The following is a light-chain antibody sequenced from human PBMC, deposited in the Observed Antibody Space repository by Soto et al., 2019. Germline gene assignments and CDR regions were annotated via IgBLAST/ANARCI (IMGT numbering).Light chain of an antibody. CDR2: GAS. V-gene: IGKV3-15*01. CDR3: QQYGTSPPYT. Sequence: DIVMTQSPATLPVSPGERATLSCRASQSVSSNLAWYQQKPGQAPRFLIYGASTRATGIPARFSGSGSGTEFTLTISSLQSEDFAVYYCQQYGTSPPYTFGQGTKLEIK. CDR1: QSVSSN. J-gene: IGKJ2*01.